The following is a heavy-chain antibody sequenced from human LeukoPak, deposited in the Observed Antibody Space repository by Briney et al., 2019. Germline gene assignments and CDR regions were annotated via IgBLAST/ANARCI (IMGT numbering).Heavy chain of an antibody. CDR2: IKRGDT. Sequence: KPSETLSLTCAAYGSSFSDYFWSWLRQTPGKGLEWIGEIKRGDTKYNPSLKSRVTISVDTSKNQFSLKLRSLTAADTAVYYCARLSALNNFDFWGQGTLVTVSS. J-gene: IGHJ4*02. CDR1: GSSFSDYF. CDR3: ARLSALNNFDF. V-gene: IGHV4-34*01. D-gene: IGHD1/OR15-1a*01.